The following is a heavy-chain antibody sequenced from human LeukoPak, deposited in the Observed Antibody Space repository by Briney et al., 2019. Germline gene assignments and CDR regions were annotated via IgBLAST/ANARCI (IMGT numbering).Heavy chain of an antibody. CDR2: MYYSGST. D-gene: IGHD3-22*01. J-gene: IGHJ4*02. CDR1: GGSISSYY. V-gene: IGHV4-59*01. CDR3: ARGMYNYDP. Sequence: SETLSLTCTVSGGSISSYYWTWIRQPPGKGLEWIGYMYYSGSTNYNPSLKSRVTISVDTSKKQFSLKLSSVTAADTAVYYCARGMYNYDPWGQGTLVTVSS.